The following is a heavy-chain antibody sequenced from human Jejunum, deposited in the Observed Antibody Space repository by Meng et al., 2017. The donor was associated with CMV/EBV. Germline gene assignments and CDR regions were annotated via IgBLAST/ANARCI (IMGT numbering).Heavy chain of an antibody. D-gene: IGHD5-18*01. CDR1: FPFSSSS. J-gene: IGHJ6*02. CDR3: ARDLYKYGTMSLSAMDV. CDR2: ISGSSSYI. Sequence: FPFSSSSMSWVRQAPGKGLEWVASISGSSSYIYYAASVRGRFTISRDAAKNSLYLQMNSLSAEDTAVYYCARDLYKYGTMSLSAMDVWGQGTTVTVSS. V-gene: IGHV3-21*01.